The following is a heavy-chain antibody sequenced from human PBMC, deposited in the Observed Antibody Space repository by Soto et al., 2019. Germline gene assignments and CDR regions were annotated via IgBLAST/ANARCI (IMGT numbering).Heavy chain of an antibody. CDR3: ACGSYSGNWFDP. V-gene: IGHV1-69*02. J-gene: IGHJ5*02. CDR2: IIPILGIA. CDR1: GGTFSSYT. D-gene: IGHD1-26*01. Sequence: QVQLVRSGAEVKKPGSSVKVSCKASGGTFSSYTISWVRQAPGQGLEWMGRIIPILGIANYAQKFQGRVTITADKSTSTAYMELSSLRSEDTAVYYCACGSYSGNWFDPWGQGTLVTVSS.